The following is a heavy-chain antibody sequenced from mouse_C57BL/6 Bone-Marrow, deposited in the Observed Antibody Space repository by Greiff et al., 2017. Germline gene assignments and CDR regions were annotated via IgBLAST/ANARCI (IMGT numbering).Heavy chain of an antibody. V-gene: IGHV1-64*01. CDR2: MHPNGGST. CDR3: ARSYAYDDYTVDN. J-gene: IGHJ4*01. Sequence: QVQLQQPGAELVKPGASVKLSCKASGYTFTNYWMHWVKQRPGQGLEWIGMMHPNGGSTDYNEKFKSEATLSVDKSSRTAYMELSSLTYEDSAVDCGARSYAYDDYTVDNGGQGTSATVSS. D-gene: IGHD2-2*01. CDR1: GYTFTNYW.